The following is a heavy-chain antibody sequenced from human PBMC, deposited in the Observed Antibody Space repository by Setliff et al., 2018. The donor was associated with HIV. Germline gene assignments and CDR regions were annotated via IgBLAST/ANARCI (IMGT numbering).Heavy chain of an antibody. J-gene: IGHJ4*02. V-gene: IGHV3-11*04. Sequence: NPGGSLRLSCAASGFTFSDYYMSWIRQAPGKGLEWVSYISSSGSTIYYADSVKGRFTVSRDNAKNSLYLQMNSLRAEDTAVYYCARFRGQKYYFDYWGQGTLVTVSS. CDR1: GFTFSDYY. CDR2: ISSSGSTI. CDR3: ARFRGQKYYFDY.